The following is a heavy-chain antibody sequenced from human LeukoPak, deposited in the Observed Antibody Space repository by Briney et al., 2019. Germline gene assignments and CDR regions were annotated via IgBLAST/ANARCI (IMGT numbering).Heavy chain of an antibody. Sequence: ASVKVSCXASGGTFSSYAISWVRQAPGQGLEWMGGIIPIFGTANYAQKFQGRVTITTDESTSTAYMELSSLRSDDTAVYYCARFAESLGGYEIDYWGQGTLVTVSS. J-gene: IGHJ4*02. CDR3: ARFAESLGGYEIDY. CDR1: GGTFSSYA. CDR2: IIPIFGTA. D-gene: IGHD5-12*01. V-gene: IGHV1-69*05.